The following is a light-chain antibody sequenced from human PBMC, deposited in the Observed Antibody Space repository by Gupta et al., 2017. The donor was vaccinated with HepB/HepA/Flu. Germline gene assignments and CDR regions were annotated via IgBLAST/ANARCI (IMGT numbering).Light chain of an antibody. CDR1: QSVSTN. CDR3: QHENYWPGT. V-gene: IGKV3-15*01. Sequence: EIVMTQSPASLSVSPGERATLSWGASQSVSTNLAWYQQKPGQAPRLLIYSASTRANGIPARFSGSGSGTEFTLTISSRQSEDFAVYYCQHENYWPGTFGQGTKVEIK. J-gene: IGKJ1*01. CDR2: SAS.